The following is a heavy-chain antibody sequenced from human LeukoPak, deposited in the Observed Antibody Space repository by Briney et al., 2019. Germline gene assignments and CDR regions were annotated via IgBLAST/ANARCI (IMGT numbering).Heavy chain of an antibody. Sequence: GGSLRLSCAASGFTFSSYSMNWVRQAPGKGLEWVSSISSSSSYIYYADSVKGRFTISRDNAKNSLYLQMNSLRAEDTAVYYCARDYYDSSGYYSGSDYWGQGTLVTVSS. CDR2: ISSSSSYI. CDR3: ARDYYDSSGYYSGSDY. CDR1: GFTFSSYS. D-gene: IGHD3-22*01. V-gene: IGHV3-21*01. J-gene: IGHJ4*02.